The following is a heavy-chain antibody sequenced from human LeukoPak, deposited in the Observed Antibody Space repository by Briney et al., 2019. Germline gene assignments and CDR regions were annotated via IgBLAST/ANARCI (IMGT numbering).Heavy chain of an antibody. J-gene: IGHJ6*03. CDR3: AKQQQPAGNYYYYYMDV. V-gene: IGHV3-23*01. CDR2: ISGSGGST. D-gene: IGHD6-13*01. CDR1: GFTFSSYG. Sequence: GGTLRLSCAASGFTFSSYGMSWVRQAPGKGLEWVSAISGSGGSTYYADSVKGRFTISRDNSKNTLYLQMNSLRAEDTAVYYCAKQQQPAGNYYYYYMDVWGKGTTVTISS.